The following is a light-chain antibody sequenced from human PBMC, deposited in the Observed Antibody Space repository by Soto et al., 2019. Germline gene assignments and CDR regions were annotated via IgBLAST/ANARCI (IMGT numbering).Light chain of an antibody. Sequence: EIVMTQSPATLSVSPGERATLSCRASQSVSSNLAWYQQKPGQAPRLLIYGASTRATCIPARFSGSGSGTDVTLTISSLQSEDFAVYYCQQAGTFGPGTKVDIK. J-gene: IGKJ3*01. CDR1: QSVSSN. V-gene: IGKV3-15*01. CDR3: QQAGT. CDR2: GAS.